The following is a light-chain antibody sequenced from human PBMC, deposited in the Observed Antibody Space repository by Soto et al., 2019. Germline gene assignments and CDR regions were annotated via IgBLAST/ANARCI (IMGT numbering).Light chain of an antibody. V-gene: IGKV3-15*01. CDR2: GAS. CDR3: QQYNNWPWT. Sequence: EIVMTQSPATLSVSPGERVTLSCRASQSVYSNLAWYQQKPGQAPRLLIYGASTRATGIPARFSGSGSGTEFTLTISSLQSEDSAVYYCQQYNNWPWTFGQGTKVEIK. J-gene: IGKJ1*01. CDR1: QSVYSN.